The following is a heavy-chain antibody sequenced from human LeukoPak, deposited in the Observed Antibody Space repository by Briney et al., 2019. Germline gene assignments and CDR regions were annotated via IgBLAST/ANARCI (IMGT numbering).Heavy chain of an antibody. J-gene: IGHJ6*03. D-gene: IGHD3-9*01. Sequence: GGSLRLSCAASGFTFSSYGMHWVRQAPGKGLEWVAFIRYDGSNKYYADSVKGRFTISRDNSKNTLYLQMNSLRAEDTAVYYCAKDARYYDILTGYSHFNYYYMDVWGKGTTVTISS. CDR2: IRYDGSNK. V-gene: IGHV3-30*02. CDR3: AKDARYYDILTGYSHFNYYYMDV. CDR1: GFTFSSYG.